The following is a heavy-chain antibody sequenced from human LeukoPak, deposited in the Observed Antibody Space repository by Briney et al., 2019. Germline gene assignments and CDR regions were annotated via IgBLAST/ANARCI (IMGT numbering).Heavy chain of an antibody. CDR2: IYYSGST. CDR3: ARGRKGLDY. J-gene: IGHJ4*02. CDR1: LGSIRSSSYY. V-gene: IGHV4-39*01. Sequence: SETLSLTCTVSLGSIRSSSYYWGWIRQPPGKGLEWIGSIYYSGSTYYNPSVKSRVTISVDTSKNPFSLKLSSVTAADTAVYYCARGRKGLDYWGQGTLVTVSS.